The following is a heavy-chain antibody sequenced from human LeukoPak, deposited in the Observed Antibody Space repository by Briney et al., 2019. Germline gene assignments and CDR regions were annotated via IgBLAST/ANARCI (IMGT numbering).Heavy chain of an antibody. CDR3: ARSTLRFLEWDESYYYMDV. Sequence: GGSLRLSCAASGFTFSSYWMSWVRQAPGKGREWVANIKQDGSEKYYVDSMKGRFTISRDNAKNSLYLQMNRLRTEETAVYYCARSTLRFLEWDESYYYMDVWGKGTTVTVSS. D-gene: IGHD3-3*01. CDR2: IKQDGSEK. V-gene: IGHV3-7*01. CDR1: GFTFSSYW. J-gene: IGHJ6*03.